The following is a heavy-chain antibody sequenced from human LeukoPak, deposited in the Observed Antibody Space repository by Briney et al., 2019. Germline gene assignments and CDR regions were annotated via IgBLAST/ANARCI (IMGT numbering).Heavy chain of an antibody. CDR3: ARERGDGYVSSFFDY. Sequence: GASVKVSCKASGGTFSSYAISWVRQAPGQGLEWMGGIIPIFGTANYAQKFQGRVTITAGESTSTAYMELSSLRSEDTAVYYCARERGDGYVSSFFDYWGQGTLVTVSS. J-gene: IGHJ4*02. V-gene: IGHV1-69*13. CDR1: GGTFSSYA. D-gene: IGHD5-24*01. CDR2: IIPIFGTA.